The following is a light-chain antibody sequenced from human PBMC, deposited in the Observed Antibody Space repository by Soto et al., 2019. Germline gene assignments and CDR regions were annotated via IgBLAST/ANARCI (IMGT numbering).Light chain of an antibody. J-gene: IGKJ5*01. CDR1: QSVSSY. Sequence: EIALTQSPATLSLSPGERATLSCRASQSVSSYLAWYQQKPGQAPRLLIYDASNRATGIPARFSGSGSGTDFTLTISSLEPEDFAVYYCQQRRNWPSSTLGQGTRLETK. CDR3: QQRRNWPSST. V-gene: IGKV3-11*01. CDR2: DAS.